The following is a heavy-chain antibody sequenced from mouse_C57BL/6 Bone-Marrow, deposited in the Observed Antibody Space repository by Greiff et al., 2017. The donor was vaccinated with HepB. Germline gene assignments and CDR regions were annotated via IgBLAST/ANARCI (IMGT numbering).Heavy chain of an antibody. D-gene: IGHD2-1*01. CDR1: GFSLTSYG. V-gene: IGHV2-2*01. J-gene: IGHJ3*01. CDR3: AIYYGNSWFAY. Sequence: VKLVESGPGLVQPSQSLSITCTVSGFSLTSYGVHWVRQSPGKGLEWLGVIWSGGSTDYNAAFISRLSISKDNSKSQVFFKMNSLQADDTAIYYCAIYYGNSWFAYWGQGTLVTVSA. CDR2: IWSGGST.